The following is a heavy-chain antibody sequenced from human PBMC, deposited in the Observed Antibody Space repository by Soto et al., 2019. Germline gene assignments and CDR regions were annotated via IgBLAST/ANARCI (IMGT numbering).Heavy chain of an antibody. CDR3: ARADY. CDR1: GYTFTSYT. V-gene: IGHV1-3*01. J-gene: IGHJ4*02. Sequence: ASVKVSCKASGYTFTSYTMHWVRQAPGQRLEWMGCINSGNGNTEYSQKFQGRVTITRDTSASTAYMELSSLRYEDTAVYYCARADYWGQGTLVTVSS. CDR2: INSGNGNT.